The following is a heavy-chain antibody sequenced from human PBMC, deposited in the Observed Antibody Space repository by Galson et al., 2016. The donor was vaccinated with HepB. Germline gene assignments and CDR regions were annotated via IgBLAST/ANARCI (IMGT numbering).Heavy chain of an antibody. V-gene: IGHV4-34*01. CDR3: ARGPRVTIFGVVFPTDVTLDY. J-gene: IGHJ4*02. CDR2: INHTGDT. Sequence: SETLSLTCAVYDGSFRAYYWSWIRQSPGKGLEWVGEINHTGDTKYNPSLKSRVTMSVETSKNQFSLRLSSVTAADTAVYYCARGPRVTIFGVVFPTDVTLDYWGQGTLVTVSS. D-gene: IGHD3-3*01. CDR1: DGSFRAYY.